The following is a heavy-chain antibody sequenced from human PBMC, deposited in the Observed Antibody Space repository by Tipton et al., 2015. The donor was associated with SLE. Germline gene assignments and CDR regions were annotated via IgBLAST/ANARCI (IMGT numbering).Heavy chain of an antibody. CDR2: IYDSGST. V-gene: IGHV4-61*08. J-gene: IGHJ6*02. CDR1: GGSISSGGYY. D-gene: IGHD3-3*01. CDR3: ARDPGRYDFGPYGMDV. Sequence: LRLSCTVSGGSISSGGYYWSWIRQHPGKGLEWIGHIYDSGSTNYNPSLNSRVTISVDTSKNQFSLKVTSVTAADTAVYYCARDPGRYDFGPYGMDVWGQGTTVTVSS.